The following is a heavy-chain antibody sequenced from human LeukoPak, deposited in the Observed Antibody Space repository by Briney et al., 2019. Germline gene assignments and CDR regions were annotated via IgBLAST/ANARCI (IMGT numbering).Heavy chain of an antibody. J-gene: IGHJ6*02. CDR2: IYLYGTT. D-gene: IGHD1/OR15-1a*01. V-gene: IGHV4-4*02. CDR3: ARQKWEQQGRDYYFSGLDV. Sequence: PSETLSLTCSVSIGSISSSKWWSWVRQSPVKGLEWIGEIYLYGTTNYNPSFTSRVTMSVDRSRNQFSLKLTSVTAADTAVYYCARQKWEQQGRDYYFSGLDVWGPGTTVIVSS. CDR1: IGSISSSKW.